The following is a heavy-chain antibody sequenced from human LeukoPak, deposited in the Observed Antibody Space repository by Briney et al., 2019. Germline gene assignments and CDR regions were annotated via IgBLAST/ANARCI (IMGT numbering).Heavy chain of an antibody. CDR1: AFRFSSYH. CDR2: ISSSGSTI. V-gene: IGHV3-48*01. CDR3: AREYYDFWSGYPH. Sequence: PGGSLRLSCAASAFRFSSYHMNWVRQAPGKGLEWVSYISSSGSTIYYADSVKGRFTISRDNAKNSLYLQMNSLRAEDTAVYYCAREYYDFWSGYPHWGQGTLVTVSS. D-gene: IGHD3-3*01. J-gene: IGHJ4*02.